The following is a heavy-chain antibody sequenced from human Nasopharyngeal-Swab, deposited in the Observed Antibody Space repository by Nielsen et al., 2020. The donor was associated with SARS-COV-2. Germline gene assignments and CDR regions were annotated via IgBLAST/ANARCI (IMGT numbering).Heavy chain of an antibody. CDR2: INWNSGSI. CDR1: GFTFDDYA. D-gene: IGHD1-26*01. Sequence: CVASGFTFDDYAMHWVRQAPGKGLEWVSGINWNSGSIGYADSVKGRFTISRDNAKNSLYLQMNSLRPEDTALYYCAKDPARIVGAPTAAFDFWGQGTLVTVSS. J-gene: IGHJ4*02. V-gene: IGHV3-9*01. CDR3: AKDPARIVGAPTAAFDF.